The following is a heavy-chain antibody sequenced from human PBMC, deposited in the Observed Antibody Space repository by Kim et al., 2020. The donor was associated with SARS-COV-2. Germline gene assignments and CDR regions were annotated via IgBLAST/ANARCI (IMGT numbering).Heavy chain of an antibody. CDR3: ATEGGTSGRFGYFDS. V-gene: IGHV3-30*03. Sequence: DAVKGRFTISRDDSKNAVYVELNSLGDEDSAVYYCATEGGTSGRFGYFDSWGQGTLVTVSS. J-gene: IGHJ4*02. D-gene: IGHD2-2*01.